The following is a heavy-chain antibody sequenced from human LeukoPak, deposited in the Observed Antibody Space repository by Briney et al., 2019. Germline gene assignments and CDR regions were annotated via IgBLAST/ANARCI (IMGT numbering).Heavy chain of an antibody. CDR1: GGSFSGYY. CDR2: ISHSGST. D-gene: IGHD5-18*01. Sequence: SETLSLTCAVYGGSFSGYYWSWIRQPPGKGLEWIGEISHSGSTNYNPSLKSRVTISVDTSKNQFSLKLSSVTAADTAVYYCARGRRYSYGSDFDYWGQGTLVTVSS. V-gene: IGHV4-34*01. CDR3: ARGRRYSYGSDFDY. J-gene: IGHJ4*02.